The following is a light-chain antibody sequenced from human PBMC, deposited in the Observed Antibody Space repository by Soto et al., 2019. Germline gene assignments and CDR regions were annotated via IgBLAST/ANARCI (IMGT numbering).Light chain of an antibody. J-gene: IGLJ3*02. Sequence: QSALTQPRSVSGSPGQSVTISCTGTSSDVGGYNYVSWYQQHPGKAPKLMIYDVSTRPSGVPDRFSGSKSGNTASLTISGLQAEDEADYYCCSYVGSYTSVFGGGTKVTVL. CDR3: CSYVGSYTSV. CDR2: DVS. CDR1: SSDVGGYNY. V-gene: IGLV2-11*01.